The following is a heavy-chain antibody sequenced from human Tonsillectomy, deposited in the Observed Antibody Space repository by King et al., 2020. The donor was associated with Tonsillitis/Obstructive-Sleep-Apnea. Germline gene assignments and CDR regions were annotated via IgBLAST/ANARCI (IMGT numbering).Heavy chain of an antibody. D-gene: IGHD3-3*01. J-gene: IGHJ4*02. CDR1: GGSFSGYY. CDR2: INHSGST. Sequence: VQLQQWGAGLLKPSETLSLTCAVYGGSFSGYYWSWIRQPPGKGLEWIGEINHSGSTNYNPSLKSRVTISVDTSKNQFSLKRSPVTAADTAVYYCARARRDDFWSGYYSPSIDYWGQGTLVTVSS. V-gene: IGHV4-34*01. CDR3: ARARRDDFWSGYYSPSIDY.